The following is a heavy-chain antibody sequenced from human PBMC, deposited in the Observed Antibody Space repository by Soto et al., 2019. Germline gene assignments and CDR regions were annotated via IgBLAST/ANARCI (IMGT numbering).Heavy chain of an antibody. J-gene: IGHJ5*01. D-gene: IGHD5-12*01. CDR3: ARERAPDIRFDS. CDR2: ISGRSDVI. CDR1: GFSISDFY. V-gene: IGHV3-11*01. Sequence: QVHLVESGGGLVKPGGSLRLSCAASGFSISDFYMSWVRQIPGKGLEWISYISGRSDVIHYVDTVKGRFTVSRDNARNSVFLQIDSLRAEDSGIYFCARERAPDIRFDSWGQGTLVTVSS.